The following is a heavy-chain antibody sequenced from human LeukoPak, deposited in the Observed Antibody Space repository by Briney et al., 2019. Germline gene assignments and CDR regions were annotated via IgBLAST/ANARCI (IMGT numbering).Heavy chain of an antibody. CDR2: INQEASRT. CDR1: GFTFRSYW. V-gene: IGHV3-7*01. CDR3: AKYLSRAFDS. J-gene: IGHJ4*02. D-gene: IGHD2/OR15-2a*01. Sequence: GGSLRLSCAASGFTFRSYWMSWVRQAPGKGLEWLGHINQEASRTDHADSVEGRFTISRDNSRNLLYLHMSSLRAEDTAVYYCAKYLSRAFDSWGQGILVSVSS.